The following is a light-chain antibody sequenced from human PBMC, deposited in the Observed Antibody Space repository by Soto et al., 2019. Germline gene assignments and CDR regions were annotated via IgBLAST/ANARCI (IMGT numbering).Light chain of an antibody. Sequence: QSVLTQPPSASGSPGQSVTISCTGTSSDVGGSNYVSWYQQYPGKAPKLMIYEVNKRPSGVPDRFSGSKSGNTASLTVSGLQAEDEADYYCSSYAGSNNFVFGTGTKVTVL. J-gene: IGLJ1*01. CDR2: EVN. V-gene: IGLV2-8*01. CDR1: SSDVGGSNY. CDR3: SSYAGSNNFV.